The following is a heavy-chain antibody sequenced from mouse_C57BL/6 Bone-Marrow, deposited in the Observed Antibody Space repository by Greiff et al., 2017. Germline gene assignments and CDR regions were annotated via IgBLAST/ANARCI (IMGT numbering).Heavy chain of an antibody. CDR1: GYTFTSYG. Sequence: QVQLQQSGAELARPGASVKLSCKASGYTFTSYGISWVKQRTGQGLEWIGEIYPRSGNTYYNEKFKGKATLTADKSSSTAYMELRSLTAEDSAVYFCARARYYYGSSPYAMDYWGQGTSVTVSS. CDR3: ARARYYYGSSPYAMDY. CDR2: IYPRSGNT. D-gene: IGHD1-1*01. V-gene: IGHV1-81*01. J-gene: IGHJ4*01.